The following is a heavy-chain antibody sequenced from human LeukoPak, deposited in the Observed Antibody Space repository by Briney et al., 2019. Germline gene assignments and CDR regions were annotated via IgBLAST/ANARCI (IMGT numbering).Heavy chain of an antibody. Sequence: PGGSLRLSCAASGFTFSSYAMSWVRQPPGKGLEWVSAISGSGGSTYYADSVKGRFTISRDNSKNTLSLQMSSLRAEDTAVYYCAKDPTLQLGGAWGQGTLVTVSS. CDR3: AKDPTLQLGGA. D-gene: IGHD3-16*01. CDR1: GFTFSSYA. CDR2: ISGSGGST. J-gene: IGHJ5*02. V-gene: IGHV3-23*01.